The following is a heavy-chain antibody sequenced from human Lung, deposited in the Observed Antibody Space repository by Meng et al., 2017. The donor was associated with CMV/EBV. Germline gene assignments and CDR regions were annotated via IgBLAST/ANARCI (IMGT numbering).Heavy chain of an antibody. CDR2: FVNYVDT. CDR3: ASGTPGRSYCDY. Sequence: QVRLLQSGPEVKKPGASVRVSCKASGYTFRSYGICWVRQAPGQGLEWMGWFVNYVDTYPAPKFQGRVTMTTDTHTNTAFMELRSLTSDDTAVYYCASGTPGRSYCDYWGQGTLVTVSS. V-gene: IGHV1-18*01. J-gene: IGHJ4*02. CDR1: GYTFRSYG. D-gene: IGHD2-15*01.